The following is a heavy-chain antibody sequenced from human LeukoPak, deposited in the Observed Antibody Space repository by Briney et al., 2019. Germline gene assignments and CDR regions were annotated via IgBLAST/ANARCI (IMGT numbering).Heavy chain of an antibody. J-gene: IGHJ4*02. V-gene: IGHV1-18*01. CDR2: ISAYNGNT. CDR1: GYTFTSYG. Sequence: ASVKVSCKASGYTFTSYGISWVRQAPGQGLEWMGWISAYNGNTNYAQKLQGRVTMTTDTSTSTAYMELRSLRSDDTAVYYCARAQLLTAPAGTFADNWGQGTLVTVSS. D-gene: IGHD6-13*01. CDR3: ARAQLLTAPAGTFADN.